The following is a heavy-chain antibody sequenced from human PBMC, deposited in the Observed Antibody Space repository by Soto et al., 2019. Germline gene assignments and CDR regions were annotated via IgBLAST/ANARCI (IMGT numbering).Heavy chain of an antibody. D-gene: IGHD1-26*01. CDR1: GYTFTNFG. CDR2: ISAYNGNT. Sequence: QVQLVQSGAEVKKPGASVKVSCKTSGYTFTNFGLSWVRQAPGQGLEWMGWISAYNGNTNYAQNFQGRVTMTTDTSTSTAYMEVRSLRAEDTAVYDCAGGETPMDYWGQGTRVPVSS. V-gene: IGHV1-18*01. J-gene: IGHJ4*02. CDR3: AGGETPMDY.